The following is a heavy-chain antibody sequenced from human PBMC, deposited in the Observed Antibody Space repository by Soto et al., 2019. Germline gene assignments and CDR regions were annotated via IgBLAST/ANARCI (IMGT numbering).Heavy chain of an antibody. CDR1: GGSFTGYY. J-gene: IGHJ5*02. CDR2: IDDSGST. V-gene: IGHV4-34*01. Sequence: SETLSLTCAVYGGSFTGYYWNWIRQSPGKGLEWIGEIDDSGSTNYNPSLKSRVTISLDTSKNQFSLKLSSVTAADTAVYYCARGVNLFDPWGQGTLVTVSS. CDR3: ARGVNLFDP.